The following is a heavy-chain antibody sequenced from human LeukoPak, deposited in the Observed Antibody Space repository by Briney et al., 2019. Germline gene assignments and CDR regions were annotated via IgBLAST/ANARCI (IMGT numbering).Heavy chain of an antibody. CDR2: IYYSGST. CDR3: ARAYSGSYSPFDY. V-gene: IGHV4-59*01. CDR1: GGSISSYY. J-gene: IGHJ4*02. D-gene: IGHD1-26*01. Sequence: SETLSLTCTVSGGSISSYYRSWIRQPPGKGLEWIGYIYYSGSTNYNPSLKSRVTISVDTSKNQFSLKLSSVTAADTAVYYCARAYSGSYSPFDYWGQGTLVTVSS.